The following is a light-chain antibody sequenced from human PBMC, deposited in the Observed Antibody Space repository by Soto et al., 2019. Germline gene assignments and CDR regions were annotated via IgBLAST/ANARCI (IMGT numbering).Light chain of an antibody. Sequence: QSVLTQPASVSGTPGQSITISCTGSNSDVGIYDFVSWYQHHPGRAPKLIVSEVSHRPSGVSNRFSGSKSGNTASLTISGLQAEDEADYYCCSYAGSYIHYVFGSGTKVTVL. CDR2: EVS. V-gene: IGLV2-14*01. CDR1: NSDVGIYDF. CDR3: CSYAGSYIHYV. J-gene: IGLJ1*01.